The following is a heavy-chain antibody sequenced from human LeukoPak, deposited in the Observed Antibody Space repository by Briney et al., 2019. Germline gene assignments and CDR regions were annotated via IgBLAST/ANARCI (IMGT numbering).Heavy chain of an antibody. D-gene: IGHD7-27*01. CDR2: IKQDGSEK. CDR1: W. Sequence: WMSWVRXAPGKGLEWVANIKQDGSEKYYVDSVKGRFTISRDNAKNSLYLQMNSLRAEDTAVYYCAREPNWGNDYWGQGTLVTVSS. J-gene: IGHJ4*02. V-gene: IGHV3-7*01. CDR3: AREPNWGNDY.